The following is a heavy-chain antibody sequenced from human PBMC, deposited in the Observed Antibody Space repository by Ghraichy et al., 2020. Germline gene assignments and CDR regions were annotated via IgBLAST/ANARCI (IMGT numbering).Heavy chain of an antibody. Sequence: GGSLRLSCAASGFTFSSYSMNWVRQAPGKGLEWVSSISSSSSYIYYADSVKGRFTISRDNAKNSLYLQMNSLRAEDTAVYYCARDARAHYFNWFDPWGQGTLVTVSS. J-gene: IGHJ5*02. D-gene: IGHD3-10*01. CDR2: ISSSSSYI. V-gene: IGHV3-21*01. CDR1: GFTFSSYS. CDR3: ARDARAHYFNWFDP.